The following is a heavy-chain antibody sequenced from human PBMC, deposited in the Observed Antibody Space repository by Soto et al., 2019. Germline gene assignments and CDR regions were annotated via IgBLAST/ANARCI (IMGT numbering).Heavy chain of an antibody. D-gene: IGHD3-9*01. CDR2: INQHGSER. J-gene: IGHJ4*02. Sequence: EVALVESGGGLVQPGGSLRLSCAATGLMFSSYWMTWVRQAPGKGLEWVANINQHGSERYYVDSVEGRFTISRDNAKNSVFLQMENLRVEDTAMYYCATDILDFWGQGTLVTVSS. V-gene: IGHV3-7*05. CDR3: ATDILDF. CDR1: GLMFSSYW.